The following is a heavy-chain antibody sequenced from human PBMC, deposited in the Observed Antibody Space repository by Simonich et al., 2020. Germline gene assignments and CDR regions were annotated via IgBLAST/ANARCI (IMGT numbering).Heavy chain of an antibody. Sequence: QLQLQESGPGLVKPSETLSLTCTVSGGSISSSSYYWGWILQPPGKGLEWIGSIYYSGSTYYNPSLRSRVTISVDTSNNQFSLKLSSVTAADTAVYYCARHAGFAFDIWGQGTMVTVSS. V-gene: IGHV4-39*01. CDR3: ARHAGFAFDI. D-gene: IGHD6-13*01. CDR2: IYYSGST. CDR1: GGSISSSSYY. J-gene: IGHJ3*02.